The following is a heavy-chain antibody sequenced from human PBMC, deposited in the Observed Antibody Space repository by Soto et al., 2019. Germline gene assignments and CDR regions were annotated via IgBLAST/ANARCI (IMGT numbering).Heavy chain of an antibody. D-gene: IGHD3-3*01. V-gene: IGHV4-31*03. CDR2: IYYSGST. J-gene: IGHJ6*03. CDR3: ARGVLRFLEWHPDYYYYMDV. CDR1: GGSIRSGGYY. Sequence: SETLSLTCTVSGGSIRSGGYYWSWIRQHPGKGLEWIGYIYYSGSTYYNPSLKSRVTISVDTSKNQFSLKLSSVTAADTAVYYCARGVLRFLEWHPDYYYYMDVWGKGTTVTVSS.